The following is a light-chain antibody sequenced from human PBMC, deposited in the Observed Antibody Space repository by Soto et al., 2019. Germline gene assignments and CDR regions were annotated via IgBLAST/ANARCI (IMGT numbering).Light chain of an antibody. CDR2: KVS. V-gene: IGKV2-30*01. CDR3: MQSTNWAPLFT. J-gene: IGKJ3*01. Sequence: DVVMTQSPLSLPVTLGQPSSISCRSSQSLVYSDGNTSVNWFQQRPGQSPMRLNYKVSNRDSGVQERVRGCKSGTDFTLKISRVQPEDVGVYYCMQSTNWAPLFTFGPGTKVAI. CDR1: QSLVYSDGNTS.